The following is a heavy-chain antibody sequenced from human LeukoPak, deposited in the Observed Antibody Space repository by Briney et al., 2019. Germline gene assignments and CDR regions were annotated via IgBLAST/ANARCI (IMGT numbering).Heavy chain of an antibody. V-gene: IGHV4-59*01. Sequence: PSETLSLTCSVSGGSISSYYWSWIRQPPGKGLEWIGYIYYSGSTNHNPSLKSRVTISVDTSKNQFSLKVSSVTAADTAVYYCARKRTGDQGYYFDYWGQGTLVTVSS. CDR3: ARKRTGDQGYYFDY. CDR2: IYYSGST. J-gene: IGHJ4*02. D-gene: IGHD1-1*01. CDR1: GGSISSYY.